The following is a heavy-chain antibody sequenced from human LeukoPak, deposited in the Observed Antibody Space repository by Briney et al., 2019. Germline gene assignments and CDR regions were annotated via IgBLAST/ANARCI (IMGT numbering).Heavy chain of an antibody. V-gene: IGHV3-21*01. CDR3: AREPGGGDFDY. D-gene: IGHD1-1*01. Sequence: GGSLRLSCAASGFTFSSYWMHWVRQAPGKGLEWVSPISSSSSYIYYADSVKGRFTISRDNAKNSLYLQMNSLRAEDTAVYYCAREPGGGDFDYWGQGTLVTVSS. CDR1: GFTFSSYW. J-gene: IGHJ4*02. CDR2: ISSSSSYI.